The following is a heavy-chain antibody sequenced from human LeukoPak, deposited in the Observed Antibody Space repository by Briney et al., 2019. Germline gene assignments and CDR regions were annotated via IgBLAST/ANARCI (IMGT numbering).Heavy chain of an antibody. Sequence: GGSLRLSCAASGFTFSSYSMNWVRQAPGKGLEWVAVISYDGSNKYYADSVKGRFTISRDNSKNTLYLQMNSLRAEDTAVYYCARDLYDSSGYFHALDYWGQGTLVTVSS. CDR2: ISYDGSNK. D-gene: IGHD3-22*01. J-gene: IGHJ4*02. CDR1: GFTFSSYS. CDR3: ARDLYDSSGYFHALDY. V-gene: IGHV3-30*03.